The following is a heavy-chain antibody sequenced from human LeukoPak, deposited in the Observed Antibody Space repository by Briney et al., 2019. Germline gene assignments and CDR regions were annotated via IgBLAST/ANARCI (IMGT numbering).Heavy chain of an antibody. V-gene: IGHV3-53*01. CDR2: IYSGGSR. D-gene: IGHD2-15*01. CDR1: GLTVSSNY. CDR3: ARDRRYCSGDSCYSGVDH. J-gene: IGHJ4*02. Sequence: PGGSLRLSCAASGLTVSSNYMTWVRQAPGKGLEWVSVIYSGGSRYYADSVKGRFSISRDNSKNTVYLQMNGLRAEDTAVYYCARDRRYCSGDSCYSGVDHWGQGTLVTVSS.